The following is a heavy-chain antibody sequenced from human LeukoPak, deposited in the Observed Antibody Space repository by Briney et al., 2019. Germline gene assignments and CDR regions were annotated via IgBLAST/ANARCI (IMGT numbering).Heavy chain of an antibody. CDR1: GGSISSSSYY. D-gene: IGHD3-10*02. CDR2: IYYSGST. V-gene: IGHV4-39*07. CDR3: ARGGGLFGELFPMGY. J-gene: IGHJ4*02. Sequence: SETLSLTCTVSGGSISSSSYYWGWIRQPPGKGLEWIGSIYYSGSTNYNPSLKSRVTISVDTSKNQFSLKLSSVTAADTAVYYCARGGGLFGELFPMGYWGQGTLVTVSS.